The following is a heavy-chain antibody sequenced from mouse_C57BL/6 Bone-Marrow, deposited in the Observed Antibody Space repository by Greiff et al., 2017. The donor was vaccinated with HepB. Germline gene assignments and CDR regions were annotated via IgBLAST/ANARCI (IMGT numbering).Heavy chain of an antibody. Sequence: EVQLVESGPGLVKPSQSLSLTCSVTGYSITSGYYWNWIRQFPGNKLEWMGYISYDGSNNYNPSLKNRISITRDTSKNQFFLKLNSVTTEDTATYYCAREALGDYWGQGTTLTVSS. V-gene: IGHV3-6*01. CDR2: ISYDGSN. J-gene: IGHJ2*01. D-gene: IGHD4-1*01. CDR1: GYSITSGYY. CDR3: AREALGDY.